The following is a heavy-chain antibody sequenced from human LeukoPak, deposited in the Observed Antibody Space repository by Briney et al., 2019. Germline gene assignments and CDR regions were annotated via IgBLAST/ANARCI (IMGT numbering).Heavy chain of an antibody. V-gene: IGHV4-31*03. CDR1: GGSISSGGYY. CDR3: ARERYSSGWYVNWLDP. D-gene: IGHD6-19*01. CDR2: IYYSGST. J-gene: IGHJ5*02. Sequence: SETLSLTCTVSGGSISSGGYYWSWIRQHPGKGLEWIGYIYYSGSTYYNSSFKSRVTISVDTSKNQFSLKLSSVTAADTAVYYCARERYSSGWYVNWLDPWGQGTLVTVSS.